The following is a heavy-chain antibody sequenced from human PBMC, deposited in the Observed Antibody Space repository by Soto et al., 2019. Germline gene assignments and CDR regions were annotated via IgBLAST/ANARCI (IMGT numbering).Heavy chain of an antibody. CDR2: IIPIFGTA. CDR3: ARAAYDFWCGLHTSYGMYV. CDR1: GGTFSSYA. Sequence: SVKVSCKASGGTFSSYAISWVRQAPGQGLEWMGGIIPIFGTANYAQKFQGRVTITADESTSTAYMELSSLRSEDTAVYYCARAAYDFWCGLHTSYGMYVWGQGTTVTVS. D-gene: IGHD3-3*01. J-gene: IGHJ6*02. V-gene: IGHV1-69*13.